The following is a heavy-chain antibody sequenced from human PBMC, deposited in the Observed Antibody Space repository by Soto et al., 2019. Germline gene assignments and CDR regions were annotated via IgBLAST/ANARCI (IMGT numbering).Heavy chain of an antibody. D-gene: IGHD1-1*01. J-gene: IGHJ6*02. Sequence: SETLSLTCTVSGGSISSYYWSWIRQPPGKGLEWIGYIYYSGSTNYNPSLKSRVTISVDTSKNQFSLKLSSVTAADTAVYYCARLEGWNNYYYYGMDVWGQGTTVTVSS. CDR1: GGSISSYY. CDR3: ARLEGWNNYYYYGMDV. CDR2: IYYSGST. V-gene: IGHV4-59*01.